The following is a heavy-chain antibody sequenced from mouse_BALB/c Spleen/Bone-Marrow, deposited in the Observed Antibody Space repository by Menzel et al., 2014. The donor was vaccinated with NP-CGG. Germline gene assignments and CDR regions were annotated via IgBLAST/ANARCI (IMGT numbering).Heavy chain of an antibody. CDR3: ARKEYGYDRYFDV. V-gene: IGHV1-18*01. CDR1: GYTFTEYT. J-gene: IGHJ1*01. D-gene: IGHD2-2*01. Sequence: VQLKESGPELVKPGASVKISCKTSGYTFTEYTMHWVKQSHGKSLEWIEGIIPNNGGTSYNQKFKGKATLTVDKSSSTAYMELRSLTSEDSAVYYCARKEYGYDRYFDVWGAGTTVTVSS. CDR2: IIPNNGGT.